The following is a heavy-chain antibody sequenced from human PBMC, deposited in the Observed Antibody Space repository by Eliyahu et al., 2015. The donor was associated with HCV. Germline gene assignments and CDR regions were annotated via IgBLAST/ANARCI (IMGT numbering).Heavy chain of an antibody. D-gene: IGHD3-22*01. J-gene: IGHJ3*02. V-gene: IGHV3-33*01. Sequence: QVQLVESGGGVVQPGRSLGLSCGASGFTFSSXGMHWVRQAPGKGLEWVAVIWYDGSNKYYADSVKGRFTISRDNSKNTLYLQMNSLRAEDTAVYYCARGGYYDSSGYQDAFDIWGQGTMVTVSS. CDR1: GFTFSSXG. CDR2: IWYDGSNK. CDR3: ARGGYYDSSGYQDAFDI.